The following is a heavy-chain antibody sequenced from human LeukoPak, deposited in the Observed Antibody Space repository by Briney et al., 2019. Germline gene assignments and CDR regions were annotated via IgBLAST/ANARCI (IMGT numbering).Heavy chain of an antibody. CDR2: IYYTGNT. V-gene: IGHV4-59*01. CDR1: GASTRDYY. Sequence: SETLSLTCTVSGASTRDYYWSWIRQPPGKGLDYIGYIYYTGNTNYNPSLKSRVTISVDTSKNQFSLKLSAVTAADTAVYYCARGRGGGGTSNNWFDPWGQGTHVIVSS. D-gene: IGHD2-15*01. CDR3: ARGRGGGGTSNNWFDP. J-gene: IGHJ5*02.